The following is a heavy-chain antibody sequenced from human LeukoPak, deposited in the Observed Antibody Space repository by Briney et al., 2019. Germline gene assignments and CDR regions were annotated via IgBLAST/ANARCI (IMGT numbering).Heavy chain of an antibody. V-gene: IGHV4-59*01. CDR3: ARDRRSSSPQRAYYYYYYMDV. CDR1: GGSISSYY. D-gene: IGHD6-6*01. CDR2: IYYSGST. Sequence: SETLSLTCTVSGGSISSYYWSWIRQPPGKGLEWIGYIYYSGSTNYNPSLKSRVTISVDTSKNQFSLKLSSVTAADTAVYYCARDRRSSSPQRAYYYYYYMDVWGKGTTVTVSS. J-gene: IGHJ6*03.